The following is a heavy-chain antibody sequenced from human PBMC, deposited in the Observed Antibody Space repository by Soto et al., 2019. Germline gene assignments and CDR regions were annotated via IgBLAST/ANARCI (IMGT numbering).Heavy chain of an antibody. CDR3: AHMVNLLRLGELSGIDY. D-gene: IGHD3-16*02. CDR1: GFSLSTSGVG. CDR2: IYWDDDK. J-gene: IGHJ4*02. V-gene: IGHV2-5*02. Sequence: QITLKESGPTLVKPTQTLTLTCTFSGFSLSTSGVGVGWIRQPPGKALEWLALIYWDDDKRYSPSLKSRLTITKDTTQNQVVLTMTNMDPVDTATYYCAHMVNLLRLGELSGIDYWGQGTLVTVSS.